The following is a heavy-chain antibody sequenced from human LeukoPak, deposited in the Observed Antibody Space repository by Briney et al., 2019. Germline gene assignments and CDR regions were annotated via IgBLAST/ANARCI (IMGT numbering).Heavy chain of an antibody. V-gene: IGHV3-64*04. D-gene: IGHD3-10*01. CDR3: ARDLELLGGGTPLFGY. CDR1: GFTFSSYG. J-gene: IGHJ4*02. Sequence: GGSLRLSCSASGFTFSSYGIHWVRQAPGKGLEYVSTITSHGGSAYYADSVKGRFTISRDNSKNTLYLQMNSLRAEDTAVYYCARDLELLGGGTPLFGYWGQGTLVTVSS. CDR2: ITSHGGSA.